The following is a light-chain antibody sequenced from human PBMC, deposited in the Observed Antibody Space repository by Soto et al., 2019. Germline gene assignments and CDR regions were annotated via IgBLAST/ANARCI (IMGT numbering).Light chain of an antibody. Sequence: ALPMSQSPASLSASTGDRVTITCRASQSISNYLAWYQQKPGQAPKLLIYAASNLQSGIPSRFSGSGSGTDFTLTISCLQSEDFATYYCQQYYSHPLTFGQGTKVDIK. J-gene: IGKJ1*01. CDR2: AAS. CDR3: QQYYSHPLT. CDR1: QSISNY. V-gene: IGKV1-8*01.